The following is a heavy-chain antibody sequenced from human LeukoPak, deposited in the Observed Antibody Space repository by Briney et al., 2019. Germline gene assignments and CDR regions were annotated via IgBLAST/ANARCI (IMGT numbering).Heavy chain of an antibody. CDR1: GFTFSSYD. CDR2: IGTAGDT. Sequence: GGSLRLSCAASGFTFSSYDMHWVRQATGKGLEWVSAIGTAGDTYYPGSVQGRITIERDNAKNSLYLQVNSLRCVDTAVCYCVRSPRDGYRFVCWVEETQVTHSS. J-gene: IGHJ4*02. CDR3: VRSPRDGYRFVC. V-gene: IGHV3-13*01. D-gene: IGHD5-24*01.